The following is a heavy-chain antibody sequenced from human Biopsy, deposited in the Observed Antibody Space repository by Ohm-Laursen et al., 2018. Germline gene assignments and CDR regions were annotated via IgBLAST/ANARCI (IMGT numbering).Heavy chain of an antibody. Sequence: SETLSLTWTVSGDSVSSGSFYWTWIRQPPGQGLEYIGHIYDRGSTANYNPSLESRVTMSVDMPKNQFSLKLSSVTVADTAIYYCARGMRSSGWPYFDSWGQGTLVTVSS. D-gene: IGHD6-19*01. CDR3: ARGMRSSGWPYFDS. V-gene: IGHV4-61*01. J-gene: IGHJ4*02. CDR2: IYDRGSTA. CDR1: GDSVSSGSFY.